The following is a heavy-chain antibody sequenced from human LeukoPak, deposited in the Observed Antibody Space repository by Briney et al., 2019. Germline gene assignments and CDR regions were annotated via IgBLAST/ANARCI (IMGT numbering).Heavy chain of an antibody. CDR3: ATTSVLLWFGEPFDY. D-gene: IGHD3-10*01. J-gene: IGHJ4*02. V-gene: IGHV6-1*01. CDR2: TYYRSKWYN. CDR1: GDSVSSNSAA. Sequence: SQTLSLTCAISGDSVSSNSAAWNWIRQSPSRGLEWLGRTYYRSKWYNDYAVSVKSRITINPDTSKNQFSLQLNSVTPEDTAVYYCATTSVLLWFGEPFDYWGQGTLVTVSS.